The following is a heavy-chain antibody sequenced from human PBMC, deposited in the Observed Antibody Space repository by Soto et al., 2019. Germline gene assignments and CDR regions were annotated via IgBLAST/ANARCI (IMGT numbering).Heavy chain of an antibody. V-gene: IGHV3-74*01. CDR2: ISSGGTYT. CDR3: ARTGWPQSSYYFDY. Sequence: LRLSCAASAFTLSTYWMHWVRQVPGKGLVCVSRISSGGTYTNYADSVKGRFTISRDNAKNSLSLQMNSLTADDTAVYYCARTGWPQSSYYFDYWGQGTLVTVSS. D-gene: IGHD3-16*01. J-gene: IGHJ4*02. CDR1: AFTLSTYW.